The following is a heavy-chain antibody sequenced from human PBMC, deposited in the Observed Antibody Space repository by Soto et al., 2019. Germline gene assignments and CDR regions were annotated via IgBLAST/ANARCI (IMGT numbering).Heavy chain of an antibody. CDR2: ISSSSTYT. J-gene: IGHJ4*02. D-gene: IGHD3-10*01. Sequence: QVQMVESGGGLVKPGGSLRLSCTASGFTFSDYYMSWIRQAPGKGLEWVSYISSSSTYTNYADSVKGRFTISRDNAKNSLYLQMNCLRAEDTAVYYCAREGSGGSGSHFDYWGQGTLVTVSS. CDR3: AREGSGGSGSHFDY. CDR1: GFTFSDYY. V-gene: IGHV3-11*05.